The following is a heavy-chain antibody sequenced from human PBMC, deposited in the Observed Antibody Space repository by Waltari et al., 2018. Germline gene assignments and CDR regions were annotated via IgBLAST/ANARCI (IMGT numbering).Heavy chain of an antibody. V-gene: IGHV3-48*04. CDR1: GFTFSSYS. D-gene: IGHD2-2*01. CDR2: ISSSSSTI. J-gene: IGHJ6*03. CDR3: ARELGYCSSTSCYAGYYYYYMDV. Sequence: EVQLVESGGGLVQPGGSLRLSCAASGFTFSSYSMNWVRQAPGKGLEWVSYISSSSSTIYYADSVKGRFTISRDNAKNSLYLQMNSLRAEDTAVYYCARELGYCSSTSCYAGYYYYYMDVWGKGTTVTVSS.